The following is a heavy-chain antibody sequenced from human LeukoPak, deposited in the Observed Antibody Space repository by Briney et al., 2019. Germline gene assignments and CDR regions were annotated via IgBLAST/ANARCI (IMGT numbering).Heavy chain of an antibody. D-gene: IGHD3-22*01. Sequence: PGESLKISGKGSGYSFTSYWIGWVRQMPGKGLEWMGIIYPGDSATCYTPSFQGQVTISADKSISPAYLQWSSLKASDTAMYYCARLGYYDSSGETDYWGQGTLVTVSS. CDR2: IYPGDSAT. V-gene: IGHV5-51*01. J-gene: IGHJ4*02. CDR1: GYSFTSYW. CDR3: ARLGYYDSSGETDY.